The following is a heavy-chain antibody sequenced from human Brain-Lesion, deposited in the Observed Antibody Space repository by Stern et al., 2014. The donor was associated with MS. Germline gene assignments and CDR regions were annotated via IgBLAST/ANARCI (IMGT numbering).Heavy chain of an antibody. D-gene: IGHD2-21*01. Sequence: VQLVESGGGLVQPGGSLRLSCAASGFTFNNYAMSWVRQAPGKGLEWVSTFSGSGNRTNNADSVKGRFTISRDDSKNTLYLQMNSLRAEDTAVYYCAKDRGVWRHDYGMDVWGQGTTVTVSS. J-gene: IGHJ6*02. V-gene: IGHV3-23*04. CDR2: FSGSGNRT. CDR3: AKDRGVWRHDYGMDV. CDR1: GFTFNNYA.